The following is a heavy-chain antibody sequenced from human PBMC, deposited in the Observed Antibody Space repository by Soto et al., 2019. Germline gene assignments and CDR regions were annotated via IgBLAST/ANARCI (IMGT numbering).Heavy chain of an antibody. Sequence: SETLSLTCAVSGGSISSGGYYWSWIRQHPGKGLEWIGYIYYSGSTYYNPSLKSRVTISVDTSKNQFSLKLSSVTAADTAAYYCARDYDSSGYYYRIYGMDVWGQGTTVTVSS. CDR3: ARDYDSSGYYYRIYGMDV. J-gene: IGHJ6*02. CDR2: IYYSGST. V-gene: IGHV4-31*11. CDR1: GGSISSGGYY. D-gene: IGHD3-22*01.